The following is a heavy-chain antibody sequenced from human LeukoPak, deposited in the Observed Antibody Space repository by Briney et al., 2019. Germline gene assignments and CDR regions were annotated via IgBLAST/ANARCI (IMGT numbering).Heavy chain of an antibody. CDR2: IYHSGST. J-gene: IGHJ6*03. Sequence: PSGTLSLTCAVSGSSISSSNWWSWVRQLPGKGLEWIGEIYHSGSTNYNPSLKSRVTISVDKSKNQFSLKLSSVTAADTAVYYCARGRYDDRGYYYMDVWGKGTTVTVSS. CDR1: GSSISSSNW. CDR3: ARGRYDDRGYYYMDV. D-gene: IGHD3-9*01. V-gene: IGHV4-4*02.